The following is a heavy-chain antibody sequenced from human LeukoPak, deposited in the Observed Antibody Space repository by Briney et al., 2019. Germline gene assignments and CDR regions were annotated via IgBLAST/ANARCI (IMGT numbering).Heavy chain of an antibody. V-gene: IGHV1-46*01. D-gene: IGHD3-22*01. CDR3: ARGTEGVVVSDY. Sequence: GASVKVSCKASGYTFTSYYMHWVRQAPGQGLEWMGIINPSGGSTSYAQKFQGRVTITRNTSISTAYMELSSLRSEDTAVYYCARGTEGVVVSDYWGQGTLVTVSS. CDR1: GYTFTSYY. CDR2: INPSGGST. J-gene: IGHJ4*02.